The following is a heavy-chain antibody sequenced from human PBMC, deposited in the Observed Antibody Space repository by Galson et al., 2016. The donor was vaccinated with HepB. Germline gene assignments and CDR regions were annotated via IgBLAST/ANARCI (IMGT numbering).Heavy chain of an antibody. CDR1: GGSISRSSYY. Sequence: SLTCTVSGGSISRSSYYWGWIRQPPGKGLEWIGSKYYSGSTYFNPSLKSRVTISVDTSKNQFSLKLSSVTAADTAVYYCARRVADDSGKWMFYFDYWGRGTLVTVSS. CDR2: KYYSGST. D-gene: IGHD3-10*01. J-gene: IGHJ4*02. CDR3: ARRVADDSGKWMFYFDY. V-gene: IGHV4-39*01.